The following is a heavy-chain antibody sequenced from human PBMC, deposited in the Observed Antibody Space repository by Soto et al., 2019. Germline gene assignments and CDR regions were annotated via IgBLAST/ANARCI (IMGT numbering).Heavy chain of an antibody. CDR3: ARVRGAYSYDSSGYTLDY. V-gene: IGHV1-69*01. Sequence: QVQLVQSGAEVKKPGSSVKVSCKASGGTFSSYAISWVRQAPGQGLEWMGGIIPIFGTANYAQKFQGRVTITADESTSTAYMELSSLRSEDTAVYYCARVRGAYSYDSSGYTLDYWGQGTLVTVSS. CDR1: GGTFSSYA. J-gene: IGHJ4*02. D-gene: IGHD3-22*01. CDR2: IIPIFGTA.